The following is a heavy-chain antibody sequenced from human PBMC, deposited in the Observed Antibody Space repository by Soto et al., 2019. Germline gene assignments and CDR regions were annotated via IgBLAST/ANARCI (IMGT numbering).Heavy chain of an antibody. Sequence: PSETLSLTCTVSGGSISSGGYYWSWIRQHPGKGLEWIGYIYYSGSTYYNPSPKSRVTISVDTSKNQFSLKLSSVTAADTAVYYCARDQGALFDYWGQGTLVTVSS. CDR3: ARDQGALFDY. J-gene: IGHJ4*02. CDR1: GGSISSGGYY. V-gene: IGHV4-31*03. CDR2: IYYSGST. D-gene: IGHD3-16*01.